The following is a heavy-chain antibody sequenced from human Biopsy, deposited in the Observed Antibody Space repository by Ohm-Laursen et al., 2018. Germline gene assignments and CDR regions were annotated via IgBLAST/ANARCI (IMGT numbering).Heavy chain of an antibody. CDR3: GNEVHGRDY. J-gene: IGHJ4*02. V-gene: IGHV4-4*07. D-gene: IGHD2-15*01. CDR1: GGSLSSYS. Sequence: SDTLSLTCPVSGGSLSSYSWSWIRQPAGKGLEWIGQIYTSGITNYNPSLKSRVNISADKSNNQFSLKLTSVTSADTAVYFCGNEVHGRDYWGLGALVTVSS. CDR2: IYTSGIT.